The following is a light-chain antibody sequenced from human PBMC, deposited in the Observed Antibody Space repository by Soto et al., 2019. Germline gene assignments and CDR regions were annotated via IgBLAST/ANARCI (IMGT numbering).Light chain of an antibody. Sequence: QSVLTQSPSVSGAPGQRVTISCTGSSSNIGAGYDVHWYQQLPGTAPKLLIYGNSNRPSGVPDRFSGSKSGTSASLAITGLQVEDEADYYCQSYDSSLSGFVFGTGTKLTV. V-gene: IGLV1-40*01. CDR3: QSYDSSLSGFV. CDR1: SSNIGAGYD. CDR2: GNS. J-gene: IGLJ1*01.